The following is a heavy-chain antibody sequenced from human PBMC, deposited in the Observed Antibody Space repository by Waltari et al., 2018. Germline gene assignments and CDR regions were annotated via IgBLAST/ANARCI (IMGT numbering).Heavy chain of an antibody. Sequence: EVQLLESGGGLVQPGGSRRLSGAASGFTFSSYVLNWVRQAPGKGLEWVSGISGSGVSTYYADSVKGRFTISRDNSKNTLYLQMNSLRAEDTAVYYCAKACSGGTCFTFDYWGQGSLVTVSS. D-gene: IGHD2-15*01. CDR1: GFTFSSYV. J-gene: IGHJ4*02. V-gene: IGHV3-23*01. CDR3: AKACSGGTCFTFDY. CDR2: ISGSGVST.